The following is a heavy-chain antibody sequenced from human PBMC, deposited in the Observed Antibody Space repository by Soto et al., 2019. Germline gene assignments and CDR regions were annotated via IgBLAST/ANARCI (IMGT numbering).Heavy chain of an antibody. CDR3: ARGPRVAHIDY. J-gene: IGHJ4*02. CDR1: GFTFSSYS. CDR2: ISSSSSYI. V-gene: IGHV3-21*01. Sequence: PVGSLRLSCAASGFTFSSYSMNWVRQAPGKGLEWVSSISSSSSYIYYADSVKGRFTISRDNAKNSLYLQMNSLRAEDTVVYYCARGPRVAHIDYWGQGTLVTVSS. D-gene: IGHD2-15*01.